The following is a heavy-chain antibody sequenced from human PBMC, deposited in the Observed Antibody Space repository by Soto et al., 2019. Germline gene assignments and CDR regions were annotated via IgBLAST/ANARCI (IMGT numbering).Heavy chain of an antibody. CDR2: ISGSGGST. V-gene: IGHV3-23*01. Sequence: EVQLLESGGGLVQPGGSLRLSCAASGFTFSSYAMSWVRQAPGKGLEWVSAISGSGGSTYYADSVKGRFTISRDNSKHTLYLQMNSLRAEDTAVYYCAKGGLCSGCTCLNWFDPWGQGTLVTVSS. J-gene: IGHJ5*02. CDR3: AKGGLCSGCTCLNWFDP. CDR1: GFTFSSYA. D-gene: IGHD2-15*01.